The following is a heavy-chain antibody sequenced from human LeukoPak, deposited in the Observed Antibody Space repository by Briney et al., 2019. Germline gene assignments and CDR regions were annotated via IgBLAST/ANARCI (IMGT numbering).Heavy chain of an antibody. Sequence: GGSLRLSCEVSGFTFSSYWMNWVRQAPGKGLEWVANIKQDGSDKYYVDSVKGRFTISRDNAKNSLYLQMNSLRAEDTAVYYCAIIPRAAAGPTARSPFHYWGQGTLVTVSS. CDR1: GFTFSSYW. CDR2: IKQDGSDK. J-gene: IGHJ4*02. V-gene: IGHV3-7*01. CDR3: AIIPRAAAGPTARSPFHY. D-gene: IGHD6-13*01.